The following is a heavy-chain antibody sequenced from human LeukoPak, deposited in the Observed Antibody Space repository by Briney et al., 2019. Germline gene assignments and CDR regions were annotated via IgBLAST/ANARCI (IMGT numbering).Heavy chain of an antibody. CDR3: ARHASSGWYAFDY. CDR1: GGSISSYY. V-gene: IGHV4-59*01. Sequence: SETLFLTCTVSGGSISSYYWSWIRQPPGKGLEWIGYIYYSGSTNYNPSLKSRVTISVDTSKNQFSLKLSSVTAADTAVYYCARHASSGWYAFDYWGQGTLVTVSS. J-gene: IGHJ4*02. CDR2: IYYSGST. D-gene: IGHD6-19*01.